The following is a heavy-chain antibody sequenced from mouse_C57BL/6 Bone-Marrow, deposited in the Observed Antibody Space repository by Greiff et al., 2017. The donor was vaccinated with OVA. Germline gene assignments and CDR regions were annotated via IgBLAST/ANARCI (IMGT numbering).Heavy chain of an antibody. J-gene: IGHJ4*01. Sequence: VQLQESGPGLVAPSQSLSITCTVSGFSLTSYGVDWVRQSPGQGLEWLGVIWGVGGTNYNSALKSRLSISKDNSKSQVFLKMNSLQTDDTAMYYCASEVVAPYYAMDYWGQGTSVTVSS. CDR3: ASEVVAPYYAMDY. V-gene: IGHV2-6*01. CDR2: IWGVGGT. CDR1: GFSLTSYG. D-gene: IGHD1-1*01.